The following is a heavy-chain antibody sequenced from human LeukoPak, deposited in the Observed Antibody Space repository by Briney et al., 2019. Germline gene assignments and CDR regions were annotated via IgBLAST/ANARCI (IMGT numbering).Heavy chain of an antibody. J-gene: IGHJ4*02. CDR3: ARHQYYYDSRAYYIDF. D-gene: IGHD3-22*01. CDR1: AYSFRTYN. V-gene: IGHV5-51*01. CDR2: ICPGGSDT. Sequence: GESLQISCTGSAYSFRTYNNSWGRQMPGKGLEWMGIICPGGSDTRYSPSFQGQVTISADKSSSTAYLQWNSLRASDTAMYYCARHQYYYDSRAYYIDFWGQGSLVTVSS.